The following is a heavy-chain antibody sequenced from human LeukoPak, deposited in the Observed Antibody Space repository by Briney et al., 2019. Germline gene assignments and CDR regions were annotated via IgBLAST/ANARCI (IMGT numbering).Heavy chain of an antibody. CDR3: ARERGIAAYDY. CDR1: GYTFTSYY. D-gene: IGHD6-13*01. Sequence: ASVTVSFKASGYTFTSYYMHWVRQAPGQGLEWMGIINPSGGSTSYAQKFQGRVTMTRDTSTSTVYMELSSLRSEDTAVYYCARERGIAAYDYWGQGTLVTVSS. V-gene: IGHV1-46*01. J-gene: IGHJ4*02. CDR2: INPSGGST.